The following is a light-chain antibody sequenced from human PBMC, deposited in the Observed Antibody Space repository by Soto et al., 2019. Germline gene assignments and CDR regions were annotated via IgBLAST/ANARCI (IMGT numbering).Light chain of an antibody. V-gene: IGLV1-44*01. J-gene: IGLJ1*01. CDR3: AAWDDSLNGYV. Sequence: QSALTQPPSASGTPGQRVTISCSGGSSNIGTNAVNWYQQLPGTAPKLLIYNNNQRPSGVPDRFSGSKSGTLAPLAISGLQSEDEADYYCAAWDDSLNGYVFGTGTKVTVL. CDR1: SSNIGTNA. CDR2: NNN.